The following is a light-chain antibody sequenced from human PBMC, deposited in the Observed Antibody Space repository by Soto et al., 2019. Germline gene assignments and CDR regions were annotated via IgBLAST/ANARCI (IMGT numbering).Light chain of an antibody. J-gene: IGKJ3*01. V-gene: IGKV3-15*01. Sequence: EIVMTQSPATLSVSPGEGATLSCRASQSVGNKLAWYQQKPGQPPSLLIYDTSTRAAAVPARFSGSGSGTAFTLTIPGLQSEDFAFYYCQQYYSWPLFGPGTKVEI. CDR3: QQYYSWPL. CDR1: QSVGNK. CDR2: DTS.